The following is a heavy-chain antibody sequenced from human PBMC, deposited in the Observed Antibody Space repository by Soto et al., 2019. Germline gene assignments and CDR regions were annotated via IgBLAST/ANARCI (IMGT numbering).Heavy chain of an antibody. CDR3: VKDGGYCSSSTCYAPRNHYFDS. CDR2: IKFDGSEK. D-gene: IGHD2-2*01. CDR1: GFTFSDYW. V-gene: IGHV3-7*03. Sequence: LSRSCEASGFTFSDYWMSWVRQAPGKGPEWVANIKFDGSEKQYVDSVRGRFTISRDNSRSSLSLQMNSLRAGDTAVYYCVKDGGYCSSSTCYAPRNHYFDSWGQGTLVTVSS. J-gene: IGHJ4*02.